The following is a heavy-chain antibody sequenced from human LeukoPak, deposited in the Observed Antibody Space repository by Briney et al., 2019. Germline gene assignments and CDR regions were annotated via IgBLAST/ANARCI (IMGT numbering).Heavy chain of an antibody. D-gene: IGHD2-15*01. CDR3: ARDRAADY. CDR1: GFTFSSYA. Sequence: GSLRLSCAASGFTFSSYAMHWVRQAPGKGLEWVAVISYDGSNKYYADSVKGRFTISRDNSKNTLYLQMNSLRAEDTAVYYCARDRAADYWGQGTLVTVSS. V-gene: IGHV3-30*01. J-gene: IGHJ4*02. CDR2: ISYDGSNK.